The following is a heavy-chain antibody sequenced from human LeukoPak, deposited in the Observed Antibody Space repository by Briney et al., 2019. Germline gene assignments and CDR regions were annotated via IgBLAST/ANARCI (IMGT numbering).Heavy chain of an antibody. D-gene: IGHD1-1*01. CDR3: ARLGGTGIMRSYNYDYLNV. CDR2: INHSGST. V-gene: IGHV4-34*01. J-gene: IGHJ6*03. Sequence: SETLSLTCAVYGGSFSGYYWSWIRQPPGKGLEWIGEINHSGSTNYNPSLKSRVTISVDTSKNQFSLKLSSVTAADTAVYCCARLGGTGIMRSYNYDYLNVGGKGTRVTVS. CDR1: GGSFSGYY.